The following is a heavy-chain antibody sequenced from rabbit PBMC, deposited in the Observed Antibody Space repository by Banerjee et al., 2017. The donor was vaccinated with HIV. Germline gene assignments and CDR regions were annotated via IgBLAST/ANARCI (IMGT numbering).Heavy chain of an antibody. CDR2: IDPVFGST. CDR1: GFSFSSYYY. V-gene: IGHV1S40*01. D-gene: IGHD6-1*01. Sequence: QSLEESGGGLVQPEGSLTLTCTASGFSFSSYYYMCWVRQAPGKGLEWIGYIDPVFGSTYYASWVNGRFTISSHNAQNTLYLQLNSLTAADTATYFCVRDRYAGYGYALDWLDLWGQGTLVTVS. J-gene: IGHJ5*01. CDR3: VRDRYAGYGYALDWLDL.